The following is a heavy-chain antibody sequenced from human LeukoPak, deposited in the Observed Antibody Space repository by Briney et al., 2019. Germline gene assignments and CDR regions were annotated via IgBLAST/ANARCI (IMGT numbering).Heavy chain of an antibody. CDR2: ISGSGAGT. V-gene: IGHV3-23*01. CDR3: AKGALLWFGELSGDV. J-gene: IGHJ6*04. D-gene: IGHD3-10*01. CDR1: GFTFSSYG. Sequence: GGSLRLSCAASGFTFSSYGMSWVRQAPGQGLEWVSAISGSGAGTYYADSVKGRFTISRDNSKNTLYLQMNSLRAEDTAVYYCAKGALLWFGELSGDVWGKGTTVTISS.